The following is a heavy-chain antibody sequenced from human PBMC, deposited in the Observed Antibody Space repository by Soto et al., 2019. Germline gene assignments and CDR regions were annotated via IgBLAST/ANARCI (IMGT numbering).Heavy chain of an antibody. CDR1: GYTFTGYY. D-gene: IGHD4-17*01. V-gene: IGHV1-2*04. CDR3: ARDAVTVTTAYFDS. J-gene: IGHJ4*02. CDR2: LNPNSGGT. Sequence: QVQLVQSGTEVKMSGASVKVSCKASGYTFTGYYLHWVRQVPGQGLEWMGWLNPNSGGTKLAQKFQGWVTMTRDTSIITAYLQLSRLRSDDTAVYYCARDAVTVTTAYFDSWGQGTLVTVSS.